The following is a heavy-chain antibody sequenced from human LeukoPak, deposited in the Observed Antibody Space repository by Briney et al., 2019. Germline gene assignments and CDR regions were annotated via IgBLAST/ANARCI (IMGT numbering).Heavy chain of an antibody. CDR3: ARQGGGSGYDWYYFDY. J-gene: IGHJ4*02. Sequence: GESLKISCKGSGYSFTSYWIGWVRQMPGKGLGWMGIIYPGDSDTRYSPSFQGQVTISADKSISTAYLQWSSLKASDTAMYYCARQGGGSGYDWYYFDYWGQGTLVTVSS. D-gene: IGHD5-12*01. V-gene: IGHV5-51*01. CDR1: GYSFTSYW. CDR2: IYPGDSDT.